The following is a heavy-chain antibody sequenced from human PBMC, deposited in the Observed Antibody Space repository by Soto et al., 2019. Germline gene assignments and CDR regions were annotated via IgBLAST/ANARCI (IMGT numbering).Heavy chain of an antibody. J-gene: IGHJ3*01. CDR2: ISSSGSSI. Sequence: QVQLVESGGGLVKPVGSLTLSCVASGFTFSDYYMSWIRQAPGKGLEWVSYISSSGSSIYYADSVKGRFTISRDNAKNSLYLQMNSLRAEDTALYYCARYSSSDAFDFWGQGTMVTVSS. D-gene: IGHD4-4*01. CDR3: ARYSSSDAFDF. V-gene: IGHV3-11*01. CDR1: GFTFSDYY.